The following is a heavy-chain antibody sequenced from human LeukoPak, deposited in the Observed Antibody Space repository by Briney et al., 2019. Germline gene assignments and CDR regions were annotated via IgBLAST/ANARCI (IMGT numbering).Heavy chain of an antibody. Sequence: SGPGLVKPSETLSLTCTVSGVSISSYYWSWIRQPPGKGLEWTGNIYYSGSTKYNPSLKSRVTISVDTSKNHFSLKLSSVTAADTAVYYCARHGNYYDSSGYNYYFDYWGQGTLGTVSS. J-gene: IGHJ4*02. V-gene: IGHV4-59*08. CDR3: ARHGNYYDSSGYNYYFDY. CDR1: GVSISSYY. CDR2: IYYSGST. D-gene: IGHD3-22*01.